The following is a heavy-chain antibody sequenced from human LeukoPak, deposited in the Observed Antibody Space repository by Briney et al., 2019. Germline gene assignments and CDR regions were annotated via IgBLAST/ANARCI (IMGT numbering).Heavy chain of an antibody. D-gene: IGHD2-21*02. CDR1: GFRFNTYW. Sequence: GGSLRLSCAASGFRFNTYWMSWVRQAPGKGLEWVANIKQDGNEKYYADSVKGRFTISRDNAKNSLYLQMNSLRAEDTAVYYCASDLGYCGGDCYYDAFDIWGQGTMVAVSS. CDR3: ASDLGYCGGDCYYDAFDI. CDR2: IKQDGNEK. J-gene: IGHJ3*02. V-gene: IGHV3-7*01.